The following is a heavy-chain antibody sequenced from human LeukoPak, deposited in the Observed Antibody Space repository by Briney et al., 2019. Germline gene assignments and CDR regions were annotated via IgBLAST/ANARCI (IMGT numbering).Heavy chain of an antibody. D-gene: IGHD3-22*01. J-gene: IGHJ4*02. V-gene: IGHV4-31*11. CDR1: GGSISSGGYY. CDR3: ARQYYYDSSGHSDYFDY. CDR2: IYYSGST. Sequence: SQTLSLTCAVSGGSISSGGYYWSWIRQHPGKGLEWIGYIYYSGSTYYNPSLKSRVTISVDTSKNQFSLKLSSVTAADTAVYYCARQYYYDSSGHSDYFDYWGQGTLVTVSS.